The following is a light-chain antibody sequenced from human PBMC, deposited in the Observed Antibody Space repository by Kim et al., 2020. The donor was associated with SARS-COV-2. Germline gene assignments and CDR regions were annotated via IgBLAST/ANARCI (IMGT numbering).Light chain of an antibody. V-gene: IGLV2-14*03. Sequence: QSALTQPASVSGSPGQSITVSCTGTYDDVGAYDYVSWYQQYPGEAPKLIIYDVKKRPSGVSDRFSGSKSGDTASLTISGLQAEDEADYYCSSYTRSSTRVFGGGTKVAVL. CDR1: YDDVGAYDY. CDR3: SSYTRSSTRV. J-gene: IGLJ2*01. CDR2: DVK.